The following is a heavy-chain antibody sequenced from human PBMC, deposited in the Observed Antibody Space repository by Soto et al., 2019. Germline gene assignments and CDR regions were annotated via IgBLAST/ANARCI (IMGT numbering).Heavy chain of an antibody. CDR3: ARAHYGPSGYYFAS. D-gene: IGHD3-22*01. CDR1: GDSISSGGYS. CDR2: IYHTGST. Sequence: PSETLSLTCTVSGDSISSGGYSWSWIRQPPQKGLEWIGYIYHTGSTSYSPSLKSRVTISVDKSKNQFSLILNSVTAADTAIYYCARAHYGPSGYYFASWGQGTRVTVSS. J-gene: IGHJ4*02. V-gene: IGHV4-30-2*01.